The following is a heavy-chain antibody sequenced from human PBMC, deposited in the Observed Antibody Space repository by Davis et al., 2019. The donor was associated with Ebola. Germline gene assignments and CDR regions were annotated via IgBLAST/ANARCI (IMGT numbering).Heavy chain of an antibody. V-gene: IGHV3-11*04. CDR1: GFTFSDYY. Sequence: GGSLRLSCAASGFTFSDYYMSWIRQAPGKGLEWVSYISSSGSTIYYADSVKGRFTISRDNAKNSLYLELSSLRVEDTAIYYCARDRGGSDRTPIDYWGQGTLVTVSS. D-gene: IGHD1-26*01. CDR3: ARDRGGSDRTPIDY. CDR2: ISSSGSTI. J-gene: IGHJ4*02.